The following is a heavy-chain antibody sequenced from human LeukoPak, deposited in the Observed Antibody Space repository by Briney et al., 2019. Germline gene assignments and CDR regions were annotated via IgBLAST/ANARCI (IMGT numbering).Heavy chain of an antibody. V-gene: IGHV3-74*01. CDR2: INSDGSTT. CDR1: GFTFSSYW. CDR3: AVKWTYDGFDI. J-gene: IGHJ3*02. D-gene: IGHD1-26*01. Sequence: GGSLRLSCAASGFTFSSYWMHWVRQAPGKGLVWVSRINSDGSTTTYADSMKGRFAISRDNAKNTLYLQMNSLRAEDTAVYYCAVKWTYDGFDIWGQGTMVTVS.